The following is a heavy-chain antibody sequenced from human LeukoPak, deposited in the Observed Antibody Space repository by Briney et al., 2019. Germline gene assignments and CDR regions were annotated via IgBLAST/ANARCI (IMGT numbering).Heavy chain of an antibody. CDR1: GFTFSSYW. J-gene: IGHJ4*02. Sequence: GGSLRLSCAASGFTFSSYWMHWVRQAPGKGLVWVSRINSDGSRTTYADSVKGRFTISRDNAKNTLYLQMNSLRAEDTAVYYCARGPRTTVTIDDYGGQETLVPVSS. CDR2: INSDGSRT. CDR3: ARGPRTTVTIDDY. V-gene: IGHV3-74*01. D-gene: IGHD4-17*01.